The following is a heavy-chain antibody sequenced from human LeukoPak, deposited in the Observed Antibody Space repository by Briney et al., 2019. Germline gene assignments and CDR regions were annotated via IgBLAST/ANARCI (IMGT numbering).Heavy chain of an antibody. CDR2: IKQDGSEN. D-gene: IGHD2-2*01. CDR1: GFTFSSYW. Sequence: PGGSLRLSCAASGFTFSSYWMSWVRQAPGKGLEWVANIKQDGSENYYVDFVKGRFTISRDNAKNSLYLQMNSLRAEDTAVYYCARDRRAGYCSSTSCYVWYYYYYGMDVWGKGTTVTVSS. J-gene: IGHJ6*04. V-gene: IGHV3-7*03. CDR3: ARDRRAGYCSSTSCYVWYYYYYGMDV.